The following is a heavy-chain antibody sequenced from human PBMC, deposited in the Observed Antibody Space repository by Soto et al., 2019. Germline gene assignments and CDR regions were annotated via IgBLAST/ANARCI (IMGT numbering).Heavy chain of an antibody. CDR3: ARVKDGYCSGGSCYFFDY. J-gene: IGHJ4*02. Sequence: ASVKVSCKASGYTFTSYAMHWVRQAPGQRLEWMGWINAGNGNTKYSQKFQGRVTITRDTSASTAYMELSSLRSEDTAVYYCARVKDGYCSGGSCYFFDYWGQGTLVTVSS. V-gene: IGHV1-3*01. CDR2: INAGNGNT. D-gene: IGHD2-15*01. CDR1: GYTFTSYA.